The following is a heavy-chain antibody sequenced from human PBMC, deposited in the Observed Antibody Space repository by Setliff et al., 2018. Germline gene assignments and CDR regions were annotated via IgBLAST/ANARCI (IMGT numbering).Heavy chain of an antibody. CDR1: GYTFTSYD. CDR3: ARVKVIVGATPRTYYMDV. Sequence: SCKASGYTFTSYDINWVRQATGQGLEWMGWMNPNSGNTGYAQKFQGRVTMTRNTSISTAYMELSSLRSEDTAVYYCARVKVIVGATPRTYYMDVWGKGTTVTVSS. V-gene: IGHV1-8*02. D-gene: IGHD1-26*01. J-gene: IGHJ6*03. CDR2: MNPNSGNT.